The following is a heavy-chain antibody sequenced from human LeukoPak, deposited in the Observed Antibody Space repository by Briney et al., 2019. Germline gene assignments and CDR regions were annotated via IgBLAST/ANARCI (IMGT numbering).Heavy chain of an antibody. CDR2: IYYSGST. Sequence: SETLSLTCAVYGGSFSGYYWSWIRQPPGKGLEWIGYIYYSGSTNYNPSLKSRVTISVDTSKNQFSLKLSSVTAADTAVYYCARVLRQQLGYYYYYMDVWGKGTTVTVSS. V-gene: IGHV4-59*01. D-gene: IGHD6-13*01. J-gene: IGHJ6*03. CDR1: GGSFSGYY. CDR3: ARVLRQQLGYYYYYMDV.